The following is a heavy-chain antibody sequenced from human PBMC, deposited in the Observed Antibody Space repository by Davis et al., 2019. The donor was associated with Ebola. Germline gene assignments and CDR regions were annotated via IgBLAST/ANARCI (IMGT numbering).Heavy chain of an antibody. CDR3: ARGEYSGYDWNYYYYYGMDV. J-gene: IGHJ6*02. D-gene: IGHD5-12*01. Sequence: MPSETLSLTCTVSGGSVSSGSYYWSWIRQPPEKGLEWVGYIYYSGSTNCNPSLKSRVTISVDTSKNQFSLKLSSVTAADTAVYYCARGEYSGYDWNYYYYYGMDVWGQGTTVTVSS. CDR2: IYYSGST. CDR1: GGSVSSGSYY. V-gene: IGHV4-61*01.